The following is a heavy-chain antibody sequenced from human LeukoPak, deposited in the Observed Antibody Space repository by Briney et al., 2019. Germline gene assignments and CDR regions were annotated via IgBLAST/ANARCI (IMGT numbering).Heavy chain of an antibody. V-gene: IGHV4-59*08. Sequence: SETLSLTCTVSGGSISSYYWSWIRQPPGKGLEWIGYIYYSGSTNYNPSLKSRVTISVDTSKNQFSLKLSSVTAADTAVYYCARVLLVAVAGSRFDVFDIWGQGTMVTVSS. J-gene: IGHJ3*02. D-gene: IGHD6-19*01. CDR3: ARVLLVAVAGSRFDVFDI. CDR1: GGSISSYY. CDR2: IYYSGST.